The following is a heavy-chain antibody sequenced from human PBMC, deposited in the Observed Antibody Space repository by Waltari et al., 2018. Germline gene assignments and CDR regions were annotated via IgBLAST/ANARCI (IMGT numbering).Heavy chain of an antibody. CDR1: GGSISGHY. D-gene: IGHD3-16*01. CDR3: ARVGISGLGGGN. CDR2: IHYTGNT. Sequence: QVQLQESGPGLVKPSETLSLTCTVSGGSISGHYWSWIRQSPEKGLEWVGYIHYTGNTTYNPSLKSQATISIDTSKNQFSLKVKSVTAADTAIYYCARVGISGLGGGNWSQGTLVTVSS. J-gene: IGHJ4*02. V-gene: IGHV4-59*11.